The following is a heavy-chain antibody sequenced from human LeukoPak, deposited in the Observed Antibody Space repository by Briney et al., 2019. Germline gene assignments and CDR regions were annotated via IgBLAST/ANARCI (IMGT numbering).Heavy chain of an antibody. CDR1: GYSFTSYG. Sequence: ASVNVSCKASGYSFTSYGVSWVRQAPGQGLEWMGWISAYNGKTNYEQKLQGRVTMTTDTSTSTAYMELRSLRSDDTAVYYCARDSHYSDSSGYPDYWGQGTLVTVSS. V-gene: IGHV1-18*01. CDR2: ISAYNGKT. J-gene: IGHJ4*02. CDR3: ARDSHYSDSSGYPDY. D-gene: IGHD3-22*01.